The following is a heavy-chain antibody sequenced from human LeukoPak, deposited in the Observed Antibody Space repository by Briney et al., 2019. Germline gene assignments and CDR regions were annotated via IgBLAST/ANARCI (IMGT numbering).Heavy chain of an antibody. CDR2: IFYSGST. J-gene: IGHJ4*02. D-gene: IGHD6-13*01. Sequence: SETLSLTCTVSGASISSYYWSWIRQPPEKGLEWIGFIFYSGSTLYNPSLQSRVTISVDTSKNQFSLKLTSVTAADTAVYYCASGPYPAAGTDHQFDYWGQGTLVTVSS. CDR3: ASGPYPAAGTDHQFDY. CDR1: GASISSYY. V-gene: IGHV4-59*01.